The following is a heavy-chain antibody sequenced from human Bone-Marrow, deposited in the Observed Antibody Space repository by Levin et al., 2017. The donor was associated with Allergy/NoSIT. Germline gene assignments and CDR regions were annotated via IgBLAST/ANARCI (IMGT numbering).Heavy chain of an antibody. V-gene: IGHV1-2*06. CDR3: ARDRTGWYCSGGDCSDAFDI. CDR1: GYTFTNYY. D-gene: IGHD2-15*01. Sequence: PGESLKISCKASGYTFTNYYMHWVRQAPGQGLEWMGRINPSTGGTNYAQKFQGRVTMTRDTSINTAYVDLTRLRSDDTAVYYCARDRTGWYCSGGDCSDAFDIWGQGTVVTVSS. J-gene: IGHJ3*02. CDR2: INPSTGGT.